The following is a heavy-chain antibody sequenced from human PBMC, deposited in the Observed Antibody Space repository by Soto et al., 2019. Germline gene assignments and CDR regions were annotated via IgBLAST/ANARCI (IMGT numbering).Heavy chain of an antibody. CDR2: IIPIFGTA. J-gene: IGHJ5*02. CDR3: ARDRSKVQWLDWKNWFDP. V-gene: IGHV1-69*13. CDR1: GGTFSSYA. D-gene: IGHD6-19*01. Sequence: VASVKVSCKASGGTFSSYAISWVRQAPGQGLEWMGGIIPIFGTANYAQKFQGRVTITADESTSTAYMELSSLRSEDTAVYYCARDRSKVQWLDWKNWFDPWGQGTLVTVSS.